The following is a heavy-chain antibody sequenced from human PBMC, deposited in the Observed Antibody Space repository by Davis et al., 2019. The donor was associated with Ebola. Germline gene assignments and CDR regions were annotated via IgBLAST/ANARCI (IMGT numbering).Heavy chain of an antibody. V-gene: IGHV3-15*01. Sequence: GESLKISCAAFRLSVTNTWMSWVRQAPGKGLEWVGRILGKGHGGAIDYAAPVKGRFTIPRDDSKNTLYLQMDSLKPEDTALYYCTSAPDNIPSADPGYWGQGTLVTVSS. J-gene: IGHJ4*02. CDR1: RLSVTNTW. D-gene: IGHD6-13*01. CDR2: ILGKGHGGAI. CDR3: TSAPDNIPSADPGY.